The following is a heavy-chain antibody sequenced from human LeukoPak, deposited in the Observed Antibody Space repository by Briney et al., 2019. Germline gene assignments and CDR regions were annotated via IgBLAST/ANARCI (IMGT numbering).Heavy chain of an antibody. CDR3: AQTGSYSAFDY. CDR2: ISSSSSTI. V-gene: IGHV3-48*04. J-gene: IGHJ4*02. CDR1: GFSFSNTW. D-gene: IGHD1-26*01. Sequence: PGGSLRLSCGASGFSFSNTWMSWVRQAPGKGLEWVSYISSSSSTIYYADSVKGRFTISRDNAKNSLYLQMNSLRAEDTAVYYCAQTGSYSAFDYWGQGTLVTVSS.